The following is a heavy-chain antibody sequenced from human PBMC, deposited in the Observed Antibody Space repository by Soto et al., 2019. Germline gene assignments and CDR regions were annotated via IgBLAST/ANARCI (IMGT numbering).Heavy chain of an antibody. J-gene: IGHJ5*02. CDR1: GGSISSGDYY. Sequence: PSETLSLTCTVSGGSISSGDYYWSWIRQHPGKGLEWVAYIYYSGSTYYNPSLKSRLTISVDTSKNQFSLQLSSVTAADTAVYYCARGLGSYYDSMSGNWFDPWGQGTLVTVS. CDR3: ARGLGSYYDSMSGNWFDP. CDR2: IYYSGST. V-gene: IGHV4-31*03. D-gene: IGHD3-22*01.